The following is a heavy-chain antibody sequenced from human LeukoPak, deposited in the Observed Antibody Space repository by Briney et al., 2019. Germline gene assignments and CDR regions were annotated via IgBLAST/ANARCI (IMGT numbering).Heavy chain of an antibody. V-gene: IGHV1-18*01. CDR1: GYTFTSYG. CDR3: ARGGYYDSSGRNAFDI. CDR2: ISAYNGNT. J-gene: IGHJ3*02. Sequence: AASVKVSCKASGYTFTSYGISWVRQAPGQGLEWMGWISAYNGNTNYAQKLQGRVTMTTDTSTSTAYMELRSLRSDDTAVYYCARGGYYDSSGRNAFDIWGQGTMVTVSS. D-gene: IGHD3-22*01.